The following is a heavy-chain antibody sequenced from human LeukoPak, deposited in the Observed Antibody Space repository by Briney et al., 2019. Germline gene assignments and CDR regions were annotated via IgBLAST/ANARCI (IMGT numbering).Heavy chain of an antibody. CDR1: GYNFTGYF. Sequence: ASVKVSCKASGYNFTGYFMHWVRQAPGQGREWMGWMHPNSGGTKYSQKFQGGVTLTRDTSISTAYMELSSLRSDDTAVYYCASGAPYCSGGSCYQVWGQGTLVTVSS. D-gene: IGHD2-15*01. CDR3: ASGAPYCSGGSCYQV. CDR2: MHPNSGGT. J-gene: IGHJ4*02. V-gene: IGHV1-2*02.